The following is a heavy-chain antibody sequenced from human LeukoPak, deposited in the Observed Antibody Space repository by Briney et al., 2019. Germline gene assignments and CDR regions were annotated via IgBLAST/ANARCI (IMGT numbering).Heavy chain of an antibody. CDR2: IYYSGSP. V-gene: IGHV4-39*01. D-gene: IGHD3-10*01. Sequence: SETLSLTCTVSGGSISSSSYYWGWIRQPPGKGLEWIGSIYYSGSPYYNPSLKSRVTISVDTSKKQFFLKLSSVTAADTAVYYCARHVGFITMVRGVINNNWFDPWGQGTLVTVSS. CDR3: ARHVGFITMVRGVINNNWFDP. CDR1: GGSISSSSYY. J-gene: IGHJ5*02.